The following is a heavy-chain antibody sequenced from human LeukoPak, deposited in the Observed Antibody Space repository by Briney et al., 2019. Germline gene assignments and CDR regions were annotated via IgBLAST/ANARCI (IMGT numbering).Heavy chain of an antibody. CDR2: ISAYNGNT. V-gene: IGHV1-18*01. CDR1: GYTFTSYG. J-gene: IGHJ4*02. D-gene: IGHD3-3*01. CDR3: ARDQASYDFWSDYYRGAGYDH. Sequence: GASVTVSCKASGYTFTSYGISWVRQAPGQGLEWMGWISAYNGNTNYAQKLQGRVTMTTDTSTSTAYLELRSLSSDDTAVYYCARDQASYDFWSDYYRGAGYDHWGQGTLVTISS.